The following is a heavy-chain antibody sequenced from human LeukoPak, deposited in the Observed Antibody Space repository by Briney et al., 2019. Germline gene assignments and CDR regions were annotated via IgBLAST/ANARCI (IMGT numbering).Heavy chain of an antibody. CDR3: ARREPTGCSGTSCFAGPVGY. D-gene: IGHD2-2*01. CDR2: ISSSSSTI. CDR1: GFTFSSYS. J-gene: IGHJ4*02. Sequence: PGGSLRLSCAASGFTFSSYSMNWVRQAPGKGLEWVSYISSSSSTIYYADSVKGRFTISRDNGKNSLYLQMNSLRVEDTAVYYCARREPTGCSGTSCFAGPVGYWGQGTLVTVSS. V-gene: IGHV3-48*04.